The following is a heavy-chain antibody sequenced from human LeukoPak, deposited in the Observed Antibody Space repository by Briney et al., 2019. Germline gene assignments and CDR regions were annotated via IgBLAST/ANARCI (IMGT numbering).Heavy chain of an antibody. J-gene: IGHJ3*02. Sequence: SETLSLTCTVSSGSFSSGTYYWSWIRQPPGKGLEWIGYIYYSGGTNYNPSLKSRVTISVDSSKNQFSLKLSSVTAADTAVYYCARDRPGPYAFDIWGQGTMVTVSS. CDR3: ARDRPGPYAFDI. CDR1: SGSFSSGTYY. V-gene: IGHV4-61*01. CDR2: IYYSGGT.